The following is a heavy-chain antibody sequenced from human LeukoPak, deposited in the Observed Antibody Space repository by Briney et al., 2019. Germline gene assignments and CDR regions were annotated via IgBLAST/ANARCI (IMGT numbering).Heavy chain of an antibody. CDR2: ISAYNGNT. CDR3: ARGSKIVATTPPGY. CDR1: GYTFTSYG. Sequence: RASVKVSCKASGYTFTSYGISWVRQAPGQGLEWMGWISAYNGNTNYAQKLQGRVTMTTDTSTSTAYMELRSLRSDDTAVYYCARGSKIVATTPPGYWGQGTLVTVSS. J-gene: IGHJ4*02. V-gene: IGHV1-18*01. D-gene: IGHD5-12*01.